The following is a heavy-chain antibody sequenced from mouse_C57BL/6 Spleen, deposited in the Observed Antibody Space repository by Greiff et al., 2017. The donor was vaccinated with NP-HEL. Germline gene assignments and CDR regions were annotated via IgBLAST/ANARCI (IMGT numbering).Heavy chain of an antibody. V-gene: IGHV5-4*01. CDR3: ARGSGDYYAMDY. CDR2: ISDGGSYT. D-gene: IGHD3-1*01. J-gene: IGHJ4*01. Sequence: EVQLVESGGGLVKPGGSLKLSCAASGFTFSSYAMSWVRQTPEKRLEWVATISDGGSYTYYPDNVKGRFTISRDNAKNNLYLQMSHLKSEDTAMYYCARGSGDYYAMDYWGQGTSVTVSS. CDR1: GFTFSSYA.